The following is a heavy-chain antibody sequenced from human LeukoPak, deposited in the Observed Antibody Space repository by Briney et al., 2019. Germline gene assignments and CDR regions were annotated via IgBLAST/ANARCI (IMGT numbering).Heavy chain of an antibody. V-gene: IGHV1-69*13. Sequence: ASVKVSCKASGDTFSSYAISWVRQAPGQGLEWMGGIIPIFGTANYAQKFQGRVTITADESTSTAYTELTSLRSEDTAVYYCARGRMAGTYVFDYWGQGTLVTVSS. CDR2: IIPIFGTA. D-gene: IGHD6-19*01. CDR3: ARGRMAGTYVFDY. J-gene: IGHJ4*02. CDR1: GDTFSSYA.